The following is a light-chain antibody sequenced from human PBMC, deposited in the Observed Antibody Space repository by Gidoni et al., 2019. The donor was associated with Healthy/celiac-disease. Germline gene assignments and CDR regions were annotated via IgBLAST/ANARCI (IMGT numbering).Light chain of an antibody. Sequence: ILMTHPPASLAVSLGERATINCKSSQSVLYSSNNKNYLAWYQQKPGQPPKLLIYWASTRESGVPDRFSGSGSGTDFTLTISSLQAEDVAVYYCQQYYSTPPTFGGXTKVEIK. J-gene: IGKJ4*01. CDR1: QSVLYSSNNKNY. V-gene: IGKV4-1*01. CDR2: WAS. CDR3: QQYYSTPPT.